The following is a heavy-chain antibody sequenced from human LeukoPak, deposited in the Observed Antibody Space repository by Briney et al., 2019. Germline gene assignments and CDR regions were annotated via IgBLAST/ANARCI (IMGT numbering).Heavy chain of an antibody. CDR3: ARGYPSFSTYDF. V-gene: IGHV4-34*01. CDR1: VGSFTDYL. CDR2: INDSGNT. D-gene: IGHD2-2*01. J-gene: IGHJ4*02. Sequence: SETLSLTCAVDVGSFTDYLSIWIRQSPERGLEWIGEINDSGNTHYNPSLKSRVVISIDTSKKQSSLNLTSVTAADTAVYFCARGYPSFSTYDFCGQGSLVTVSS.